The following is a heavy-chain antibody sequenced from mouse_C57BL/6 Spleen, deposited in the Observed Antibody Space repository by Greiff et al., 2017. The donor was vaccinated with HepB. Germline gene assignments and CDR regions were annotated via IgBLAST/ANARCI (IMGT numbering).Heavy chain of an antibody. D-gene: IGHD1-1*01. CDR3: ARWDYYGSSQYYFDY. V-gene: IGHV1-85*01. J-gene: IGHJ2*01. Sequence: VQLQQSGPELVKPGASVKLSCKASGYTFTSYDINWVKQRPGQGLEWIGWIYPRDGSTKYNEKFKGKATLTVDTSSSTAYMELHSLTSEDSAVYFCARWDYYGSSQYYFDYWGQGTTLTVSS. CDR1: GYTFTSYD. CDR2: IYPRDGST.